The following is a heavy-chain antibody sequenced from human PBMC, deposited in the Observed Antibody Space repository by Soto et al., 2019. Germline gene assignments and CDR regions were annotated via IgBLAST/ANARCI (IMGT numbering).Heavy chain of an antibody. CDR2: IYYSGST. V-gene: IGHV4-39*01. D-gene: IGHD3-9*01. J-gene: IGHJ4*02. CDR1: GGSISSSSYY. CDR3: ARLEGLVTTSYYFDF. Sequence: QLQLQESGPGLVKPSEALSLTCSVSGGSISSSSYYWGWIRQPPGKGLEWIGSIYYSGSTYYNPSLKSRPTISIDKSTNWFSLMRSSLTRADTAVYYCARLEGLVTTSYYFDFGGQGTLVTVSS.